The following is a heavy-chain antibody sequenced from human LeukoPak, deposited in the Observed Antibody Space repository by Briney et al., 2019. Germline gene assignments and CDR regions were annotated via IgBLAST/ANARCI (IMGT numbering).Heavy chain of an antibody. Sequence: GGSLRLSCATSGFTFRSYWMHWVRQAPGKGLVWVSRLNFDGSDTSYADSVKGRFTISRDNAKNTLYLQMNSLRAEDTAVYYCARRFQNALRALSDGAFDVWGQGTMVTVSS. CDR3: ARRFQNALRALSDGAFDV. D-gene: IGHD3-3*01. CDR1: GFTFRSYW. CDR2: LNFDGSDT. V-gene: IGHV3-74*01. J-gene: IGHJ3*01.